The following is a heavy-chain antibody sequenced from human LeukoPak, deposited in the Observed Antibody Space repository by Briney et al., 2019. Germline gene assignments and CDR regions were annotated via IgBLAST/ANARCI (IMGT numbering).Heavy chain of an antibody. V-gene: IGHV3-23*01. CDR2: ISSSGGTT. Sequence: GGSLRLSCAASGFTFSSYAMSLVRQVPGKGLEWVSTISSSGGTTYYADSVKGRFTISRDNSKNTLSLQMNSLSAEDTAIYYCSKWAGVSDTSNWYGPFDHWGQGTLVTVSS. CDR1: GFTFSSYA. CDR3: SKWAGVSDTSNWYGPFDH. D-gene: IGHD6-13*01. J-gene: IGHJ4*02.